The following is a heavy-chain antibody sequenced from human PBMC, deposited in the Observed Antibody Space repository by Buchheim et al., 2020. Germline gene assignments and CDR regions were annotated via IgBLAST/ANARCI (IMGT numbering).Heavy chain of an antibody. V-gene: IGHV1-2*04. CDR1: GYTFTGYY. D-gene: IGHD3-22*01. CDR2: INPNSGGT. CDR3: VTAASYDSIVVMAY. Sequence: QVQLVQSGAEVKKPGASVKVSCKASGYTFTGYYMHWVRQAPGQGLEWMGWINPNSGGTNYAQKFQGWFTMTRDTSISTAYMALSRLRSGETAVDYWVTAASYDSIVVMAYWGQGTL. J-gene: IGHJ4*02.